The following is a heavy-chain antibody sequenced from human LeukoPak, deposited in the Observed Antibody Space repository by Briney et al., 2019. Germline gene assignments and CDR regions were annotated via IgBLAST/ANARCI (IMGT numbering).Heavy chain of an antibody. J-gene: IGHJ4*02. CDR3: ARAGYSGYNKPLYYLDY. CDR2: INPNSGGT. D-gene: IGHD5-12*01. Sequence: ASVKVSCKASGYTFTGYYMHWVRQAPGQGLEWMGWINPNSGGTNYAQKFQGRVTMTRDTSISTAYMELSRLRSDDTAVYYCARAGYSGYNKPLYYLDYWGQGTLVTVSS. V-gene: IGHV1-2*02. CDR1: GYTFTGYY.